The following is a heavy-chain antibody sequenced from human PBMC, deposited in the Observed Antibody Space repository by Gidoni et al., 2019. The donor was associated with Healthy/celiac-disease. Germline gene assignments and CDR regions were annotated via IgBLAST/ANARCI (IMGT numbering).Heavy chain of an antibody. J-gene: IGHJ3*02. CDR3: AHRQGPYSSSWYGGAFDI. CDR2: IYWNDDK. D-gene: IGHD6-13*01. CDR1: GFSLSTSGVC. V-gene: IGHV2-5*01. Sequence: QITLTESGPPLVKPTQTLTLTCTFSGFSLSTSGVCVGWIRQPPGKALEWLALIYWNDDKRYSPSLKSRLTITKDTSKNQVVLTMTKMDPVDTATYYGAHRQGPYSSSWYGGAFDIWGQGTMVTVSS.